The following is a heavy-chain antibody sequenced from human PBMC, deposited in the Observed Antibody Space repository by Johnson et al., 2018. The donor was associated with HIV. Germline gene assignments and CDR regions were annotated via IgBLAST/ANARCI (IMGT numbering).Heavy chain of an antibody. CDR3: ARGRRDRAAVDGLDNDGFDM. CDR2: ISYDGSNR. CDR1: GFSLSSFT. J-gene: IGHJ3*02. D-gene: IGHD6-13*01. Sequence: QVQLVESGGGVVQPGRSLRLFCAVSGFSLSSFTMHWVRQAPGKGLEWVALISYDGSNRHYADSVNGRFTISRDISKSTLYLQMNSLRTDDTAVYYCARGRRDRAAVDGLDNDGFDMWGQGTMVTVSS. V-gene: IGHV3-30*04.